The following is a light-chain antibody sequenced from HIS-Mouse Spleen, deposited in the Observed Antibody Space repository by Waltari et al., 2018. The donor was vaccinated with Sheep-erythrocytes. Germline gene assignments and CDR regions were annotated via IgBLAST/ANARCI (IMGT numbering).Light chain of an antibody. Sequence: QSALTQPASVSGSPGQSITISCTGTSSDVGSYNLVAWYQQHPGKAPKSLIYEGSKWLSGVSNRFSGSRSGNTASLTISGLQAEDEADYYCCSYAGSSTLVFGGGTKLTVL. CDR1: SSDVGSYNL. V-gene: IGLV2-23*01. CDR3: CSYAGSSTLV. J-gene: IGLJ2*01. CDR2: EGS.